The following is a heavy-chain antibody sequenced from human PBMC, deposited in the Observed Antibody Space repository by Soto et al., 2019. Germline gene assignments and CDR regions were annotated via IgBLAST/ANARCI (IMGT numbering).Heavy chain of an antibody. D-gene: IGHD2-2*01. Sequence: GGSLRLSCAASGFTFSSYAMSWFRQAPGKGLEWVSAISGSGSSTYYADSVKGRFTISRDNSKNTLYLQMNSLRPEDTAIYYCVIFCSSISCYLYGMDVWGQGTTVTVSS. CDR3: VIFCSSISCYLYGMDV. V-gene: IGHV3-23*01. CDR2: ISGSGSST. CDR1: GFTFSSYA. J-gene: IGHJ6*02.